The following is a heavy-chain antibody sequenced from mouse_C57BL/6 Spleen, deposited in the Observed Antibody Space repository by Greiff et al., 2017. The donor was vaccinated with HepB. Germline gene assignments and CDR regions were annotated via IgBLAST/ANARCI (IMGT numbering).Heavy chain of an antibody. J-gene: IGHJ1*03. CDR3: AINYGSNWYFAV. CDR2: IYPGIGNT. CDR1: GYTFTDYY. D-gene: IGHD1-1*01. V-gene: IGHV1-76*01. Sequence: QVQLQQSGAELVRPGASVKLSCKASGYTFTDYYINWVKQRPGQGLEWIARIYPGIGNTDYNEKFKGKATLTAEKSSSPAYMQLSSLTSEDSAVYFCAINYGSNWYFAVWGTGTTVTVSP.